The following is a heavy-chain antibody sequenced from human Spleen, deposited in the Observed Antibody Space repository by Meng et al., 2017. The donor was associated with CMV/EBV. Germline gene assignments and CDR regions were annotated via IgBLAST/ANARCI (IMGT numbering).Heavy chain of an antibody. CDR1: GGSFSGYY. V-gene: IGHV4-34*01. J-gene: IGHJ4*02. CDR2: INHSGST. CDR3: ARSRAGFRDTRTLDY. Sequence: SETLSLTCAVYGGSFSGYYWSWIRQPPGKGLEWIGEINHSGSTNYNPSLKSRVTISVDTSNNQFSLKLSAVTAADTAVYYCARSRAGFRDTRTLDYWGQGALVTVSS. D-gene: IGHD3-10*01.